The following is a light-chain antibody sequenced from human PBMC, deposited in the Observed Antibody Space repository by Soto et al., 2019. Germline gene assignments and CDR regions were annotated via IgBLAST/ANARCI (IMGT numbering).Light chain of an antibody. Sequence: QSVLTQPASVSGSPGQSITISCTGSNSNIGSYGVVSWYQQHPGKVPKLMISDGSERPSGVSARFSGSKSGNTASLTISGLQADDEADYFCKSYAGSNTYVFGSGTKVTVL. J-gene: IGLJ1*01. CDR3: KSYAGSNTYV. CDR1: NSNIGSYGV. V-gene: IGLV2-14*02. CDR2: DGS.